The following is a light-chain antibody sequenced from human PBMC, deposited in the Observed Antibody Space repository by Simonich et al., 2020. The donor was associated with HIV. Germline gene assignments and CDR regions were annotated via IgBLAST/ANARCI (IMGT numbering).Light chain of an antibody. CDR3: QQYNDWPRT. CDR1: QSISNN. Sequence: EIIMTQSPATLAVSPGERATLSCRASQSISNNLAWYQQKPGQAPRLLIYGASTRATCIPARFSGSGSGTEFTLTISSMQSEDFAVYYCQQYNDWPRTLGQGTKVELK. J-gene: IGKJ1*01. V-gene: IGKV3-15*01. CDR2: GAS.